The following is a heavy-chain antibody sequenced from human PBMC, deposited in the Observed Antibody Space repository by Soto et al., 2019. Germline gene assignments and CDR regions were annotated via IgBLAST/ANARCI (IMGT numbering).Heavy chain of an antibody. Sequence: PSETLSLTCTVSGGSISSGGYYWSWIRQHPGKGLEWIGYIFYSGSTYYNPSLKSRVTISVDTSKNQFSLKLSSVTAADTAVYYCARQASGYYYGWFDPWGQGTLVTVSS. J-gene: IGHJ5*02. V-gene: IGHV4-31*03. CDR2: IFYSGST. CDR1: GGSISSGGYY. CDR3: ARQASGYYYGWFDP. D-gene: IGHD3-22*01.